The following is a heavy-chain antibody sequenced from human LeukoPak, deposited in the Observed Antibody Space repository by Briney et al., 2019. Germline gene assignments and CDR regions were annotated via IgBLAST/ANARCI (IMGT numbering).Heavy chain of an antibody. CDR3: ARADYDFWSGYYRYYYMDV. CDR2: INPNSGGT. Sequence: GASVKVSCKASGYTFTGYYMHWVRQAPGQGLEWMGWINPNSGGTNYAQKFQGRVTMTRDTSISTAYMELSRLRSDDTAAYYCARADYDFWSGYYRYYYMDVWGKGTTVTVSS. J-gene: IGHJ6*03. V-gene: IGHV1-2*02. D-gene: IGHD3-3*01. CDR1: GYTFTGYY.